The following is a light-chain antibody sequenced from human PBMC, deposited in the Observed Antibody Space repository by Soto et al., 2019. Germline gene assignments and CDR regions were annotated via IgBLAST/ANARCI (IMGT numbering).Light chain of an antibody. CDR1: QTISGY. CDR2: SAS. J-gene: IGKJ1*01. V-gene: IGKV1-39*01. Sequence: DIQMTQSPSSLSASVGDRVTITCRASQTISGYLNWYQQKPGKAPDLLIYSASSLQSGVPSRFSGSGSGTDFTLTISSLQPDDFATYYCQQSYTTPRTFGQGTRVDIQ. CDR3: QQSYTTPRT.